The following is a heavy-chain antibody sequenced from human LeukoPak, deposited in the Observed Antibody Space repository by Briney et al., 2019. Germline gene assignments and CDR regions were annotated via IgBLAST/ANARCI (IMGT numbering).Heavy chain of an antibody. Sequence: ASVKVSCKASGYTFTSYGISWVRQAPGKGLEWMGWISCYNGNTNYAQKLQGRVTMTTDTSTSTVYMELRSLRSDDTAVYYCARDLKMGYSSGRYSWGTGSSNDYWGQGTLVTVSS. CDR1: GYTFTSYG. D-gene: IGHD6-19*01. CDR3: ARDLKMGYSSGRYSWGTGSSNDY. V-gene: IGHV1-18*01. J-gene: IGHJ4*02. CDR2: ISCYNGNT.